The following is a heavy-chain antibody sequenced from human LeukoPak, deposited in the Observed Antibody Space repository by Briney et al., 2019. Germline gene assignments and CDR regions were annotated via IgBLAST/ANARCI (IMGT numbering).Heavy chain of an antibody. J-gene: IGHJ4*02. CDR3: AKPKYPVAGSNYFDY. CDR2: ISGNGGST. Sequence: PGGSLRLSCAASGFTFYSYAMSWVRQAPGKGLEWVSSISGNGGSTYYADSVEGRFTISRDNSKNTLYLQMNSLRAEDTAVYYCAKPKYPVAGSNYFDYWGQGTLVTVSS. CDR1: GFTFYSYA. D-gene: IGHD6-19*01. V-gene: IGHV3-23*01.